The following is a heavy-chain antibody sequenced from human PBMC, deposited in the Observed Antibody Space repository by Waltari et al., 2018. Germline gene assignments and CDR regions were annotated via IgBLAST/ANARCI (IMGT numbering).Heavy chain of an antibody. D-gene: IGHD3-16*02. CDR1: GGSIRTNCYY. CDR2: VYYSGAA. J-gene: IGHJ5*02. CDR3: GRYSTYPDVCLDP. V-gene: IGHV4-39*07. Sequence: QLQLQESGPGLVKPSETLSLTCTVSGGSIRTNCYYWGWIRQPPGKGLEWIGSVYYSGAAYYSPSLKSRVTILVDTSKNQFSLTLSSVTVADTAVYYCGRYSTYPDVCLDPWGQGTLVTVSP.